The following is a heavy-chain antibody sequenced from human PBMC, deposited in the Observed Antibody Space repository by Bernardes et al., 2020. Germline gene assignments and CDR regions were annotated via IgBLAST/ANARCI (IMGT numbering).Heavy chain of an antibody. CDR1: GFTFSSYA. CDR2: ISYDGSNK. V-gene: IGHV3-30-3*01. Sequence: GGSLRLSCAASGFTFSSYAMHWVRQAPGKGLEWVAVISYDGSNKYYADSVKGRFTISRDNSKNTLYLQMNSLRAEDTAVYYCAREAPTGDCDYWGQGTLVTVSS. J-gene: IGHJ4*02. CDR3: AREAPTGDCDY. D-gene: IGHD2-21*02.